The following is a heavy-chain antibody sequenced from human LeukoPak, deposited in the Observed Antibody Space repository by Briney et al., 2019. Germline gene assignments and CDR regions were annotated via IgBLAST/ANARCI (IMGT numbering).Heavy chain of an antibody. Sequence: GGSLRVSCAASGYTSCSYAMSWVRQAPGKGLEWVSGITGSGGSTYNADSLKGGFTISRENSKNTLYLQMNSLRAEDTAVYYCAKPLYDLWNTYFFDYWGQGTLVTVSS. CDR1: GYTSCSYA. CDR3: AKPLYDLWNTYFFDY. V-gene: IGHV3-23*01. D-gene: IGHD3-3*01. J-gene: IGHJ4*02. CDR2: ITGSGGST.